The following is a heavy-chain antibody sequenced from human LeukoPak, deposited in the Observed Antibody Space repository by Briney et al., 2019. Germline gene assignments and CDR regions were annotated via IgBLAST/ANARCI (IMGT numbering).Heavy chain of an antibody. V-gene: IGHV4-59*01. CDR3: AGDYGYYAFDI. CDR2: IYYSGST. Sequence: SETLSLTCTVSGGSISSYYWSWIRQPPGKGLEWIGYIYYSGSTNYNPSLKSRVTISVDTSKNQFSLKLSSVTAADTAVYYCAGDYGYYAFDIWGQGTMVTVSS. CDR1: GGSISSYY. J-gene: IGHJ3*02. D-gene: IGHD5-18*01.